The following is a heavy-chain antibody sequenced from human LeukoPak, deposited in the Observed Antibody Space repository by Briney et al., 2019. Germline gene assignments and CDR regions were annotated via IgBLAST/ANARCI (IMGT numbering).Heavy chain of an antibody. D-gene: IGHD6-25*01. CDR1: GFTLSGYG. CDR3: AAIAAAALY. J-gene: IGHJ4*02. CDR2: IRYDESYQ. V-gene: IGHV3-30*02. Sequence: GGSLRLSCAASGFTLSGYGMHWVRQAPGKGLERVAYIRYDESYQYYVDSVRGRFTISRDNSKNMLFLQMNSLGAEDTAVYYCAAIAAAALYWGQGTQVTVSS.